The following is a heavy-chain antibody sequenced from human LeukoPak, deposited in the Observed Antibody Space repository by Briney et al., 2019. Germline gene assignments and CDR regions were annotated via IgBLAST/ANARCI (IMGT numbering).Heavy chain of an antibody. D-gene: IGHD3-16*02. V-gene: IGHV1-2*06. CDR1: GYTFTVYY. CDR2: INPNSGGT. Sequence: ASVKVSCKASGYTFTVYYMHWVRQAPGQGLEWMGRINPNSGGTNYAQKFQGRVTMTRDTSISTAYMELSRLRSDDTAVYYCAASLVIYYYYGMDVWGQGTTVTVSS. CDR3: AASLVIYYYYGMDV. J-gene: IGHJ6*02.